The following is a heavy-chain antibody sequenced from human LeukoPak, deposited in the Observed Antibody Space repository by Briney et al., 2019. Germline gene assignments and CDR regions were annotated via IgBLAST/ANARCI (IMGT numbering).Heavy chain of an antibody. Sequence: GGSLRLSCAASGFTFSTYWMSWVRQAPGKGLEWVANINQDGSEKYYVDSVKGRFTISRDNAKNSLYLQMNSLRAEDTAVYYCARDSSSYYFDYWGQGTLVTVSS. V-gene: IGHV3-7*01. CDR1: GFTFSTYW. D-gene: IGHD6-6*01. J-gene: IGHJ4*02. CDR2: INQDGSEK. CDR3: ARDSSSYYFDY.